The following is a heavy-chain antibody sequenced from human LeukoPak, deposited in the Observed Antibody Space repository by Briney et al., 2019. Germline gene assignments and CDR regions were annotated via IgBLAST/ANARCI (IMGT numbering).Heavy chain of an antibody. J-gene: IGHJ4*02. V-gene: IGHV3-49*03. CDR3: TSPTQDTYSSSWYSY. D-gene: IGHD6-13*01. CDR2: FRSKAYGGTT. CDR1: GFTFGDYA. Sequence: HPGGFLRLSCTASGFTFGDYAMSGFRQAPGKGLEWVGFFRSKAYGGTTEYAASVKGRFTISRDDSKSIAYLQMNSLKTEDTAVYYCTSPTQDTYSSSWYSYWGQGTLVTVSS.